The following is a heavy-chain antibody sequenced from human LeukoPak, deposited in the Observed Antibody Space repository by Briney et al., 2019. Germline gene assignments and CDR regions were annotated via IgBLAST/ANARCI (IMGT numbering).Heavy chain of an antibody. CDR3: AKDGPVLNYDSSGYYHDY. Sequence: GGSLRLSCAASGFTFSSYAMSWVRQAPGKGLEWVSAISGSGGSTYYADSVKGRFTISRDNSKNTLYLQMNSLRAEDTAVYYRAKDGPVLNYDSSGYYHDYWGQGTLVTVSS. CDR2: ISGSGGST. V-gene: IGHV3-23*01. CDR1: GFTFSSYA. D-gene: IGHD3-22*01. J-gene: IGHJ4*02.